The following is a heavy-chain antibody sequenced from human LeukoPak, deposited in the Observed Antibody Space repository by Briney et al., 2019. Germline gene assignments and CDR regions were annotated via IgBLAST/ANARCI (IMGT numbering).Heavy chain of an antibody. CDR1: GLTFSSYW. V-gene: IGHV3-74*01. CDR2: INSDGSST. J-gene: IGHJ4*02. CDR3: VRDPNYSENFDY. Sequence: GGSLRLSCAASGLTFSSYWMHWVRQAPGKGLVWVSRINSDGSSTTYADSVKGRFTISRDNAKNTLYLQMNSLRAEDTAVYYCVRDPNYSENFDYWGQGALVTV. D-gene: IGHD2-21*01.